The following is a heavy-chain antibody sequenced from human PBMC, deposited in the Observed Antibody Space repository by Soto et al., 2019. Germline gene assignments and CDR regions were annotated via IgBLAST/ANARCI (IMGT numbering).Heavy chain of an antibody. CDR2: IWYDGSNK. J-gene: IGHJ4*02. CDR3: AREGRNWNDRSSFAQ. Sequence: GGSLRLSCAASGFTFSSYGMHWVRQAPGKGLEWVAVIWYDGSNKYYADSVKGRFTMSRDNSKNTLYLQMNSLRAEDTAVYYCAREGRNWNDRSSFAQWGQGTLVTVSS. V-gene: IGHV3-33*01. CDR1: GFTFSSYG. D-gene: IGHD1-1*01.